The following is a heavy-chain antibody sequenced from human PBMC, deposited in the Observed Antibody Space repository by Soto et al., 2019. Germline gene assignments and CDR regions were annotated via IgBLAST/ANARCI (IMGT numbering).Heavy chain of an antibody. J-gene: IGHJ4*02. Sequence: EVQWLESGGDLIQPGGSLRLSCVASGLTFGSRAMSWVRQSPGAGLEWVSTITDTGGDAKYADSVRGRFAISRDNSKNTLYLQMSTLRAEDSAIYFCVRGSKDSYPGSRIFDFWGRGTLVTVSS. CDR2: ITDTGGDA. V-gene: IGHV3-23*01. CDR3: VRGSKDSYPGSRIFDF. CDR1: GLTFGSRA. D-gene: IGHD3-10*01.